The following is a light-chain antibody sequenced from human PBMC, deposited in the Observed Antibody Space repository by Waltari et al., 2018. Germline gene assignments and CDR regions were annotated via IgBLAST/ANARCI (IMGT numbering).Light chain of an antibody. CDR2: YDD. V-gene: IGLV1-36*01. J-gene: IGLJ2*01. CDR1: NSNIGNTA. CDR3: AAWDDSLSGLI. Sequence: QSVLTQPPSVSEAPRQRVTISCSGSNSNIGNTAVTWYQQLPGKAPKLLIYYDDLLPSGVSDRFSGSRSGTSASLAISGLQSADEGDYFCAAWDDSLSGLIFGGGTKLTVL.